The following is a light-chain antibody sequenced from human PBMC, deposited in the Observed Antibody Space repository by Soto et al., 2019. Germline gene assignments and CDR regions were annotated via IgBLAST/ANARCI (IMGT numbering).Light chain of an antibody. V-gene: IGKV3-15*01. CDR1: QSVSSN. J-gene: IGKJ4*01. Sequence: ERVMTQSPATLSVSPGERATLSCRASQSVSSNLAWYQQKPGQVPRLLIYGTSTRATGVPARFSGSGSGTEFTLTVSGLQSEDVAVYYCQQYNDWPLTFGGGTKVEIK. CDR3: QQYNDWPLT. CDR2: GTS.